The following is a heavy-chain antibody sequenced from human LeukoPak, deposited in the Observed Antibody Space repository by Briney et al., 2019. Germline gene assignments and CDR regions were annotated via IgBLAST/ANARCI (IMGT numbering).Heavy chain of an antibody. CDR2: ISSSSSYI. Sequence: GGSLRLSCAASGFTFSSYSMNWVRQAPGEGLEWVSSISSSSSYIYYADSVKGRFTISRDNAKNSLYLQMNSLRAEDTAVYYCARDPFKIPDDSSGSSDYWGQGTLVTVSS. CDR1: GFTFSSYS. V-gene: IGHV3-21*01. D-gene: IGHD3-22*01. CDR3: ARDPFKIPDDSSGSSDY. J-gene: IGHJ4*02.